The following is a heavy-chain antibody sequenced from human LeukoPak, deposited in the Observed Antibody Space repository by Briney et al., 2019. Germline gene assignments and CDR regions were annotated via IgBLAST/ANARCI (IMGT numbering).Heavy chain of an antibody. CDR2: IWYDGSNK. V-gene: IGHV3-33*06. CDR1: GFSFSSSG. CDR3: AKDALRWSYYYDY. J-gene: IGHJ4*02. D-gene: IGHD4-23*01. Sequence: GGSLRLSCAASGFSFSSSGMHWVRQAPGKGLEWVAVIWYDGSNKYYADSVKGRFTISRDNSKNTLYLQMNSLRADDTAVYFCAKDALRWSYYYDYCGQGTLVTVPS.